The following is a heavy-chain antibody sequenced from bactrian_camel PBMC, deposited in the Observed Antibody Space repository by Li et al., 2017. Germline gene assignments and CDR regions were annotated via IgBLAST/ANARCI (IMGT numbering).Heavy chain of an antibody. CDR1: GHTDSIDSLIT. J-gene: IGHJ4*01. CDR3: TAGWLKYYSNEGAVFKEVGAFNY. CDR2: IDRDGTT. Sequence: HVQLVEYGGDSVQAGGTLRLSRVASGHTDSIDSLITMGWLRQAPGKEREGVAVIDRDGTTAYADSVKGRFTISKDKDHVKNTLFLEMTNLKADDTAMYYCTAGWLKYYSNEGAVFKEVGAFNYWGQGTQVTVS. V-gene: IGHV3S53*01. D-gene: IGHD2*01.